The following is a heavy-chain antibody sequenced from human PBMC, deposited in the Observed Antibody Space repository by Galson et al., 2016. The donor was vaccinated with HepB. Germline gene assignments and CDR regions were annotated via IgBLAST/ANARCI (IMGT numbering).Heavy chain of an antibody. CDR2: ISGSGFST. D-gene: IGHD3-22*01. J-gene: IGHJ4*02. CDR1: GLTFSRYS. CDR3: ATTVNYYYDTSGYPNAFDY. V-gene: IGHV3-23*01. Sequence: SLRLSCAASGLTFSRYSMNWVRQAPGKGLEWISTISGSGFSTHYADSVKGRSTISRDNSKNTLYLQMNSLRAEDTAVYYCATTVNYYYDTSGYPNAFDYWGQGTLVTVSS.